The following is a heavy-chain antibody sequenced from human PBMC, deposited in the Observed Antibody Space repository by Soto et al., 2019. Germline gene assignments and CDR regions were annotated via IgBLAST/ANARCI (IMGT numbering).Heavy chain of an antibody. J-gene: IGHJ3*02. Sequence: QLQLQESGPGLVKPSETLSLTCIVSGGSISSSSSCWGWIRQPPGKGLEWIGSIYYRGSTYYNPSLKSRVTISVDTSKNPFSLTLSSVPAADTAVYYCARHYDSRGYPPRVEDGTFDIWGQGTMVTVSS. D-gene: IGHD3-22*01. CDR1: GGSISSSSSC. V-gene: IGHV4-39*01. CDR2: IYYRGST. CDR3: ARHYDSRGYPPRVEDGTFDI.